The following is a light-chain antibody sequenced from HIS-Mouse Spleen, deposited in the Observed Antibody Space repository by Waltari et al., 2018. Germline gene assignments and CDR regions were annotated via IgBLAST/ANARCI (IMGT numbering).Light chain of an antibody. CDR2: STS. V-gene: IGLV7-43*01. J-gene: IGLJ3*02. Sequence: QTVVTQEPSLTVSPGGTVTRTCAASTGAVTSGYYPNWFQQKPGQAPRALIYSTSNNHSWTPARFSGSLLRGKAALTLSGVQPEDEAEYYCLLYYGGARVFGGGTKLTVL. CDR3: LLYYGGARV. CDR1: TGAVTSGYY.